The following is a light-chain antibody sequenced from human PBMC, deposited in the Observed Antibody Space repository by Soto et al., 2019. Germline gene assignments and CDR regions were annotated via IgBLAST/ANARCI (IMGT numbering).Light chain of an antibody. CDR2: AAS. CDR3: QQDGSSPRT. V-gene: IGKV3-20*01. CDR1: HSVRSSC. J-gene: IGKJ1*01. Sequence: RGQLSCSASHSVRSSCVAWYQQKPGQGPRLLIFAASNRASGIPDRFSGSGSGTDFTLTISRLEPEDFAMYYCQQDGSSPRTFGQGTKVDIK.